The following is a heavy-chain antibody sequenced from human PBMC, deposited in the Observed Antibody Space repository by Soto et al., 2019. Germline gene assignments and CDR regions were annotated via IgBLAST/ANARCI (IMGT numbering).Heavy chain of an antibody. CDR1: GFIFSNYA. V-gene: IGHV3-23*01. D-gene: IGHD6-19*01. J-gene: IGHJ4*02. CDR2: ISGNGGST. CDR3: EIPSGLTVTGTDY. Sequence: PGGSLRLSCAASGFIFSNYAMSWVRQAPGKGLEWVSAISGNGGSTYYADSVKGRFTISRDNSKNTLYLQMNSLRAEDTAVYYCEIPSGLTVTGTDYWGQGTLVTVSS.